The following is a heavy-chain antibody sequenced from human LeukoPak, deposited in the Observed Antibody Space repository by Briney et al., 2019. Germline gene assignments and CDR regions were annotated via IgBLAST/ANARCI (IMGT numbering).Heavy chain of an antibody. Sequence: GGTLRLSCAASGFTISTYWMTWVPQAPANGLERVANIHPSGSETYHVDPVKGRFTISRDNAKSLVYLQINNLRAEDTAVYRCARFGYEAAVDLWGQGTLVTVSS. CDR1: GFTISTYW. J-gene: IGHJ4*02. V-gene: IGHV3-7*01. CDR3: ARFGYEAAVDL. CDR2: IHPSGSET. D-gene: IGHD6-13*01.